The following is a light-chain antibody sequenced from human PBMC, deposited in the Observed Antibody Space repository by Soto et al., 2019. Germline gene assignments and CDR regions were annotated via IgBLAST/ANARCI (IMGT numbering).Light chain of an antibody. CDR3: QQYYSTLLIT. J-gene: IGKJ5*01. CDR1: RSVLYSSNNKKY. Sequence: DIVIIHSSDSLASFLREKATINCKCSRSVLYSSNNKKYLAWYQQKPGQPPKLLIYWASTRESGVPDRFSGSGSGTDFTLTISSLQAEDVAVYYCQQYYSTLLITFGQGTRLENK. V-gene: IGKV4-1*01. CDR2: WAS.